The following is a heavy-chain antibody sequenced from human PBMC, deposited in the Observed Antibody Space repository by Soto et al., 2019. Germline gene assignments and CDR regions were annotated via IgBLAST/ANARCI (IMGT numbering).Heavy chain of an antibody. CDR2: ISGSGGRT. CDR3: AKGPHYDVWSGGNWFDP. CDR1: GFTFSSYA. Sequence: EVQLLESGGGLVQPGGSLRLSCAASGFTFSSYAMSWVRQAPGKGLEWVSAISGSGGRTYYADSVKGRFTISRDNSKNTLYLQMNSLRAEDTAVYYCAKGPHYDVWSGGNWFDPWGQGTLVTVSS. V-gene: IGHV3-23*01. D-gene: IGHD3-3*01. J-gene: IGHJ5*02.